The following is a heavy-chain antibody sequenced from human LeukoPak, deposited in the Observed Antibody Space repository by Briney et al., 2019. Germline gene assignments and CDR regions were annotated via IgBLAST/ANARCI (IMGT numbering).Heavy chain of an antibody. CDR3: ATEGRGLAASIDY. V-gene: IGHV3-21*01. D-gene: IGHD2-15*01. CDR1: GFTFSSYS. J-gene: IGHJ4*02. Sequence: GGSLRLSCAASGFTFSSYSMNWVRQAPGKGLEWVSSISSSSSSIYYSDSVKGRSTISRDDAKKSLYLQMNSLRAEDTAVYYCATEGRGLAASIDYWGQGTLVTVSS. CDR2: ISSSSSSI.